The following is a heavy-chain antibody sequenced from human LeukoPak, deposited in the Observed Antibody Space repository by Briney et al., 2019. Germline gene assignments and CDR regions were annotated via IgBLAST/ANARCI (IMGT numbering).Heavy chain of an antibody. CDR1: GYTFTGYY. V-gene: IGHV1-2*02. CDR2: INPNSGGT. J-gene: IGHJ4*02. Sequence: ASVKVSCKASGYTFTGYYMHWARQAPGQGLEWMGWINPNSGGTNYAQKFQGRVTMTRDTSISTAYMELSRLRSDDTAVYYCASRRGSSGWYYFDYWGQGTLVTVSS. D-gene: IGHD6-19*01. CDR3: ASRRGSSGWYYFDY.